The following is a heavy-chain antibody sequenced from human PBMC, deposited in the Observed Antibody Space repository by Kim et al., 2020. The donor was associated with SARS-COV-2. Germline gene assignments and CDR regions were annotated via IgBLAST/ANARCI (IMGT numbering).Heavy chain of an antibody. CDR2: MNPNSGNT. J-gene: IGHJ6*02. CDR1: GYTFTSYD. V-gene: IGHV1-8*01. CDR3: ARGGIYCSSTSCYTFYYYGIDV. Sequence: ASVKVSCKASGYTFTSYDINWVRQATGQGLEWMGWMNPNSGNTGYAQKFQGRVTMTRNTSISTAYMELSSLRSEDTAVYYCARGGIYCSSTSCYTFYYYGIDVWGQGTTVTVSS. D-gene: IGHD2-2*02.